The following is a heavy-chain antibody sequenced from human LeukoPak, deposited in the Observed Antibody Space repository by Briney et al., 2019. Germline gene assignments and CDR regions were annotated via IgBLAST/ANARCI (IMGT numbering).Heavy chain of an antibody. CDR3: AKSAMSDSSGYYLDS. J-gene: IGHJ4*02. CDR1: GFTSGIYA. CDR2: INDSGGST. D-gene: IGHD3-22*01. Sequence: GGSLRLSCAASGFTSGIYAMSWVRHAPGKGLEWVSTINDSGGSTYYADSVKGRFTISRDNSYNTLYLQMNSLRAEDTAVYYCAKSAMSDSSGYYLDSWGQGTLVTVSS. V-gene: IGHV3-23*01.